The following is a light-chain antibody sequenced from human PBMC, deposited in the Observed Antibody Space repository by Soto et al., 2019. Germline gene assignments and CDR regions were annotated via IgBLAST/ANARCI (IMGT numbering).Light chain of an antibody. CDR3: VSFTVHYSYV. J-gene: IGLJ1*01. Sequence: ALTRHASVSGSPGQSITISCTGTSGDVGAYDFVSWYQHHPGKAPRLVIYDVSRRPAGASDRFSGSKSGSTASLTISSLQAEDEADYYCVSFTVHYSYVFGTGTKVTVL. CDR1: SGDVGAYDF. V-gene: IGLV2-14*01. CDR2: DVS.